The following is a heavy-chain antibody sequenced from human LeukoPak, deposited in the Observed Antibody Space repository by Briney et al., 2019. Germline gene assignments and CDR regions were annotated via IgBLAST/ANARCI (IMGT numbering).Heavy chain of an antibody. D-gene: IGHD6-13*01. CDR2: IYPADSDT. CDR1: GYSFTYYL. Sequence: GESLSISCTGSGYSFTYYLLGGVRQMRGKGLEWMGIIYPADSDTRYRPSLEGQVTISADMSIRTASLQWSSLTASATAMYYCARRIAGAVSDYWGQGTLVTVSS. V-gene: IGHV5-51*01. CDR3: ARRIAGAVSDY. J-gene: IGHJ4*02.